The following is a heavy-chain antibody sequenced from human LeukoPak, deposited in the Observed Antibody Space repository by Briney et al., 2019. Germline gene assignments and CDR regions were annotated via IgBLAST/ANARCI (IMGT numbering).Heavy chain of an antibody. CDR1: GFTFSSYS. J-gene: IGHJ5*02. CDR2: ISSSSSYI. Sequence: TGGSLRLSCAASGFTFSSYSMNWVRQAPGKGLEWVSSISSSSSYIYYADSVKGRFTISRDNAKNSLYLQMNSLRAEDTAVYYCARDFYYGSGSYLFDPWGQGTLVTVSS. D-gene: IGHD3-10*01. CDR3: ARDFYYGSGSYLFDP. V-gene: IGHV3-21*01.